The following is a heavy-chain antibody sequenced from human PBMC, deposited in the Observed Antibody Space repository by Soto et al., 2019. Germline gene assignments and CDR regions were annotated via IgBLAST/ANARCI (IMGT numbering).Heavy chain of an antibody. Sequence: LSLTCTVSGGSISSGGYYWSWIRQHPGKGLEWIGYIYYSGSTYYNPSLKSRVTISVDTSKNQFSLKLSSVTAADTAVYYCARGAPMYGYGTNGVSDFDYWGQGTLVTVSS. D-gene: IGHD2-8*01. CDR2: IYYSGST. CDR1: GGSISSGGYY. J-gene: IGHJ4*02. CDR3: ARGAPMYGYGTNGVSDFDY. V-gene: IGHV4-31*03.